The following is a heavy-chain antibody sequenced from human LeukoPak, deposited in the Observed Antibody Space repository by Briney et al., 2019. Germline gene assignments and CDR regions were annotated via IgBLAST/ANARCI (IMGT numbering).Heavy chain of an antibody. V-gene: IGHV1-18*01. D-gene: IGHD2-15*01. J-gene: IGHJ4*02. CDR2: ISAYNGNT. CDR3: ARDLLGLKYCSGGSCYSDY. CDR1: GYTFTSYG. Sequence: GASVKVSCKASGYTFTSYGISWVRQAPGQGLEWMGWISAYNGNTNYAQKLQGRVTMTTDTSTSTAYMELRSLRSDDTAVYYCARDLLGLKYCSGGSCYSDYWGQGTLVTVSS.